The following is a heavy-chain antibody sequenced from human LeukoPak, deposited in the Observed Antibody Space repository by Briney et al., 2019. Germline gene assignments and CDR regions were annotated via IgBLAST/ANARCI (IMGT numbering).Heavy chain of an antibody. J-gene: IGHJ5*02. Sequence: GGCLRLSCAASVFTFSDYYMSWIRQAPWKGLEWVSYISSSSSYTNYADSVKGRFTISRDNAKNSLYLQMNSLRAEDTAVYYCAGVPHYYDSSGYYTWGQGTLVTVSS. CDR3: AGVPHYYDSSGYYT. CDR2: ISSSSSYT. CDR1: VFTFSDYY. V-gene: IGHV3-11*06. D-gene: IGHD3-22*01.